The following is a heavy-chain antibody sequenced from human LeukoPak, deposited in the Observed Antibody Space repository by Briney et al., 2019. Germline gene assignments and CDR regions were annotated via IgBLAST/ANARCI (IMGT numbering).Heavy chain of an antibody. CDR3: ARSSGGSCCLFDY. V-gene: IGHV3-30*04. Sequence: PGGSLRLSCAASGFTFSSYGMSWVRQAPGKGLEWVAVISYDGSSKYYADSVKGRFTISRDNSKNTLYLQMNSLRAEDTAVYYCARSSGGSCCLFDYWGQGTLVTVSS. CDR1: GFTFSSYG. J-gene: IGHJ4*02. CDR2: ISYDGSSK. D-gene: IGHD2-15*01.